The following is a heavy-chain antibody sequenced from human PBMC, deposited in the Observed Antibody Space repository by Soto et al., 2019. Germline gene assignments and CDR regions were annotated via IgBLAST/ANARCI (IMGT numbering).Heavy chain of an antibody. D-gene: IGHD2-21*01. J-gene: IGHJ4*02. V-gene: IGHV3-15*07. Sequence: GGSLRLSCAVSGFTLNNAWMNWVRQAPGKGLEWVARIKSKPDGGAADYAAPVKGRFSISRDDSKNMVFLQMDSLKTEDTGVYYCTTLTMLLVHFDYWGQGALVTVSS. CDR2: IKSKPDGGAA. CDR3: TTLTMLLVHFDY. CDR1: GFTLNNAW.